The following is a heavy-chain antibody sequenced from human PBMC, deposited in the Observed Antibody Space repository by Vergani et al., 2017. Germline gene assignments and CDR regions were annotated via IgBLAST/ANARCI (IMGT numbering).Heavy chain of an antibody. J-gene: IGHJ1*01. D-gene: IGHD2-21*02. Sequence: EVQLVESGGGLVQPGGSLRLSCAASGFTFSSYSMNWVRQAPGKGLEWVSYISSSSSTIYYADSVKGRFTISRDNAKNSLYLQMNSLRDEDTAVYYCARGEIVVVTAMQYFQHWGQGTLVTVSS. V-gene: IGHV3-48*02. CDR2: ISSSSSTI. CDR1: GFTFSSYS. CDR3: ARGEIVVVTAMQYFQH.